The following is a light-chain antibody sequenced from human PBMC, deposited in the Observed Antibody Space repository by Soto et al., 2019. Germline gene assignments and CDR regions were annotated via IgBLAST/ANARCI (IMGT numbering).Light chain of an antibody. V-gene: IGKV3-11*01. CDR2: DAF. Sequence: EIVLTQSPATLSLSLGERATLSYRASQSVSSYLAWYQQKPGQAPRLLIYDAFNRATGIPARFSGSGSGTDFTLTLSSLEPEDFAVYYCQQRSTWPLTFGPGTKVDIK. CDR3: QQRSTWPLT. J-gene: IGKJ3*01. CDR1: QSVSSY.